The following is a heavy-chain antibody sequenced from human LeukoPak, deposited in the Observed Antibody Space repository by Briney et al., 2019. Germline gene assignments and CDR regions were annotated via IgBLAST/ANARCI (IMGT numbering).Heavy chain of an antibody. D-gene: IGHD6-19*01. V-gene: IGHV3-48*02. J-gene: IGHJ3*02. Sequence: GGSLRLSCAASVFTFSAYSMNWVRQAPGKGLDWVSYISSRSFTIYYADSVKGRFTISRDNAKNSLYLEMNSLRDEDTAVYYCARSVIAVAGYDAFDIWGQGTVVTVSS. CDR3: ARSVIAVAGYDAFDI. CDR1: VFTFSAYS. CDR2: ISSRSFTI.